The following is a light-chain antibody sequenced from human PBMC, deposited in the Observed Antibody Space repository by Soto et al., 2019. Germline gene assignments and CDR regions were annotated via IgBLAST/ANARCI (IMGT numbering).Light chain of an antibody. CDR3: QQYGSSPIT. CDR2: GAS. CDR1: QSVSNNY. V-gene: IGKV3-20*01. Sequence: EIVLTQSPGTLSLSPGERATLSCRASQSVSNNYLAWYQHTPGQAPRLLIFGASSRATGIPDRFTGSGSGTDFTLTISRLEPEDFAVYYCQQYGSSPITFGQGTRLEIK. J-gene: IGKJ5*01.